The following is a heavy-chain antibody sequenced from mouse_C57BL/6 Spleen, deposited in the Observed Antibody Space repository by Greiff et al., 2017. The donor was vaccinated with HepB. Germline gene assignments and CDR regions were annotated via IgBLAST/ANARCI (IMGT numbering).Heavy chain of an antibody. CDR1: GYTFTDYN. V-gene: IGHV1-22*01. D-gene: IGHD2-12*01. Sequence: VHVKQSGPELVKPGASVKMSCKASGYTFTDYNMHWVKQSHGKSLEWIGYINPNNGGTSYNQKFKGKATLTVNKSSSTAYMELRSLTSEDSAVYYCARRWNYSPYYFDYWGQGTTLTVSS. CDR3: ARRWNYSPYYFDY. CDR2: INPNNGGT. J-gene: IGHJ2*01.